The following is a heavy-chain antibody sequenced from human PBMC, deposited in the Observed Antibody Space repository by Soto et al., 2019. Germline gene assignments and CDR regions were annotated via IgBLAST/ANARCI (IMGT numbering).Heavy chain of an antibody. D-gene: IGHD3-22*01. J-gene: IGHJ4*02. V-gene: IGHV4-59*01. CDR2: IYYSGST. Sequence: QVQLQESGPGLVKPSETLSLTCTVSGGSISSYYWSWIRQPPGKGLEWIGYIYYSGSTNYNPSLKSRVSISVDTSKNQFSRKLSSVTAVDTAVYYCAREGGYYYDSSGYYPDWSQGTLVTVSS. CDR1: GGSISSYY. CDR3: AREGGYYYDSSGYYPD.